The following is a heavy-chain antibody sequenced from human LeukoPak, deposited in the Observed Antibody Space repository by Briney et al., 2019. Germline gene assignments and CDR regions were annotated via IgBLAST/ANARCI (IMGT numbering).Heavy chain of an antibody. CDR2: TYYRSKWHN. CDR3: AQGDQAFDI. Sequence: SQTLSLTCAISGDSVSSNSAAWNWLRQSPSRGLEWLGRTYYRSKWHNNYAVSVESRIIINPDTSKNQFSLQLNSVTPEDTAVYYCAQGDQAFDIWGQGTMVTVSS. V-gene: IGHV6-1*01. CDR1: GDSVSSNSAA. J-gene: IGHJ3*02. D-gene: IGHD3-16*01.